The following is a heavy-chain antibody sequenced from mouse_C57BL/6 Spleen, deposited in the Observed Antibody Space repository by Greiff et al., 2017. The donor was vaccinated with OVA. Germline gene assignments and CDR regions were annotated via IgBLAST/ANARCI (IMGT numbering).Heavy chain of an antibody. Sequence: EVKLQESGPELVKPGASVKMSCKASGYTFTDYNMHWVKQSHGKRLEWIGYINPNNGVTSYNQKVKGKATLTVNKSSSTAYMELRSLTSEDSAVYYCARETYSNYGEFAYWGQGTLVTVSA. CDR1: GYTFTDYN. CDR3: ARETYSNYGEFAY. D-gene: IGHD2-5*01. CDR2: INPNNGVT. V-gene: IGHV1-22*01. J-gene: IGHJ3*01.